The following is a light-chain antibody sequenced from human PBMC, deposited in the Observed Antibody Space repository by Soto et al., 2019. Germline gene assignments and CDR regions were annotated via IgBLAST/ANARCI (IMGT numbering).Light chain of an antibody. J-gene: IGLJ1*01. CDR2: DVS. V-gene: IGLV2-11*01. CDR3: CSYAGNSRV. CDR1: SSDVGGYDY. Sequence: QSALTQPRPVSGSPGQSVTLSCTGTSSDVGGYDYVSWYQQHPDKAPKLIIYDVSRRPSGVPDRFSGSKSDNTASLTISGLQAEDDADYYCCSYAGNSRVFGTGTKVTVL.